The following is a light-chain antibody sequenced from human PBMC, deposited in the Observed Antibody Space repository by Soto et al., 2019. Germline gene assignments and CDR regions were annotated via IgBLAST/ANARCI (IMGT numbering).Light chain of an antibody. CDR2: DVS. V-gene: IGLV2-14*03. CDR3: SSYTTSNTRQIV. Sequence: QSALTQPASVSGSPGQSITISCTGTSSDVGGYNYVSWYQHHPGKAPKLIIYDVSNRPSGVSIRFSGSKSDNTASLTISGLQPEHVADYHCSSYTTSNTRQIVFGSGTKLTVL. J-gene: IGLJ1*01. CDR1: SSDVGGYNY.